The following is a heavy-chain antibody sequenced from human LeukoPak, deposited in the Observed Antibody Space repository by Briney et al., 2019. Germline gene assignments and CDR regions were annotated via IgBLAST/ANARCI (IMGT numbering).Heavy chain of an antibody. CDR3: AKDTGYYGAGRDSNYFDY. V-gene: IGHV3-9*01. Sequence: GGSLTLSCAASGFTFDDYGMRWVRHAPGKGMGWVLVISWNSGRIGYADSVTGRLSTSRDNAKNSIYMKMHSLRMEDTALYYRAKDTGYYGAGRDSNYFDYWGQGALVTVSS. D-gene: IGHD3-10*01. CDR2: ISWNSGRI. CDR1: GFTFDDYG. J-gene: IGHJ4*02.